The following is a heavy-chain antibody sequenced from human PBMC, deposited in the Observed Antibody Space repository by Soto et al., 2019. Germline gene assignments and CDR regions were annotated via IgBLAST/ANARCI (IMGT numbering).Heavy chain of an antibody. CDR2: ISGSGGST. J-gene: IGHJ4*02. CDR1: RFTFSSYA. D-gene: IGHD2-15*01. CDR3: ATDHYCSGDSCYLIGNFDY. Sequence: EVQLLESGGGLVQPGGSLRLSCAASRFTFSSYAMNWVRQAPGKGLEWVSAISGSGGSTYYTDSVKGRFTISRDNSKNTLYLQMDSLRAEDTAVYYCATDHYCSGDSCYLIGNFDYWGQGTLVTVSS. V-gene: IGHV3-23*01.